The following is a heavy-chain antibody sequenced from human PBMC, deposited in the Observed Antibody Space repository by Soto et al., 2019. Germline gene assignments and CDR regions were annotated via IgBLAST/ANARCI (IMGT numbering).Heavy chain of an antibody. CDR2: IVVGSGNT. J-gene: IGHJ6*02. CDR3: AAGASFDDFGLDYYYYYYGMDV. V-gene: IGHV1-58*01. CDR1: GFAFTSSA. Sequence: SVKVSCKASGFAFTSSAVQWVRQARGQRLEWIGWIVVGSGNTNYAQKFQERVTITRDMSTSTAYMELSSLRSEDTAVYYCAAGASFDDFGLDYYYYYYGMDVWGQGTTVTVSS. D-gene: IGHD3-3*01.